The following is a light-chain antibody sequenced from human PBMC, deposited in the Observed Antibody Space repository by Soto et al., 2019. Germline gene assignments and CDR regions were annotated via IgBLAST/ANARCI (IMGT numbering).Light chain of an antibody. J-gene: IGKJ2*01. V-gene: IGKV3-20*01. CDR3: HQYGSSPPYT. Sequence: EVVLTQSPGTLSLSPWERATLSCRASQSVNNNYLAWYQQRPGQAPRLLIYGSSDRATGIPDRFSGSGSGTDFTLTISRLEPEDFAVYYCHQYGSSPPYTFGQGTKLEI. CDR1: QSVNNNY. CDR2: GSS.